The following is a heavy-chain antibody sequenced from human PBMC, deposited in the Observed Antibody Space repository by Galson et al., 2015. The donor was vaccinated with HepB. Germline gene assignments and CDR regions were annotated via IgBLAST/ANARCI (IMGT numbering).Heavy chain of an antibody. CDR1: GYTFTSYG. V-gene: IGHV1-18*04. D-gene: IGHD6-19*01. Sequence: SVKVSCKASGYTFTSYGISWVRQAPGQGLEWMGWISAYNGNTSYAQKLQGRVTMTTDTSTSTAYMELRSLRSDDTAVYYCARDLFMEGASVWYTLWGQGTLVTVSS. J-gene: IGHJ4*02. CDR3: ARDLFMEGASVWYTL. CDR2: ISAYNGNT.